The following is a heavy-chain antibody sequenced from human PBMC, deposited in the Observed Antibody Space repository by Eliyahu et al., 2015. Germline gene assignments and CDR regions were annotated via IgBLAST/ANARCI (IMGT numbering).Heavy chain of an antibody. CDR2: IIPILGIA. D-gene: IGHD2-8*01. CDR1: GGTFSSYA. V-gene: IGHV1-69*09. J-gene: IGHJ4*02. Sequence: QVQLVQSGAEVKKPGSSVKVSCKASGGTFSSYAISWVRQAPGQGLEWMGRIIPILGIANYAQKFQGRVTITADKSTSTAYMELSSLRSEDTAVYYCARDRYCTNGVCYSIDYWGQGTLVTVSS. CDR3: ARDRYCTNGVCYSIDY.